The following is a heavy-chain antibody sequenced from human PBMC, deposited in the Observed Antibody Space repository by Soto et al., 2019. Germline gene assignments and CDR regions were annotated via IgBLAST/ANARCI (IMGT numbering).Heavy chain of an antibody. V-gene: IGHV1-69*06. D-gene: IGHD3-3*01. CDR1: GVTFRSYS. Sequence: ASVKVSCKASGVTFRSYSFSWVRQAPVQGLERMGGIIPIFGTANYAQKFQGRVTITAEKSTRTAYMELSSLRSEHTALYSCARGNTIFGGVNYYGMAVWGQGPTVTVSS. CDR3: ARGNTIFGGVNYYGMAV. J-gene: IGHJ6*02. CDR2: IIPIFGTA.